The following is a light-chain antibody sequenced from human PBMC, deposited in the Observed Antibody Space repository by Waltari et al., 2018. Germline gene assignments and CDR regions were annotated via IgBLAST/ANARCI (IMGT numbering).Light chain of an antibody. Sequence: GEKATGACRASQSVSRALAWYQQKPGQAPRLLIYGASTRATGIPDRFSGSGSGTDFSLTISRLEPDDFAVYYCQHYLRLPVTFGQGTTVEI. CDR3: QHYLRLPVT. CDR1: QSVSRA. J-gene: IGKJ1*01. CDR2: GAS. V-gene: IGKV3-20*01.